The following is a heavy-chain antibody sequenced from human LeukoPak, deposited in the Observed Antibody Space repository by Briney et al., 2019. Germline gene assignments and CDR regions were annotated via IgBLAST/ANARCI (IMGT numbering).Heavy chain of an antibody. V-gene: IGHV3-23*01. CDR1: GFSFRNYA. CDR3: ARVEGKYQLLVYEKPFDY. J-gene: IGHJ4*02. D-gene: IGHD2-2*01. Sequence: GGSLRLSCLASGFSFRNYAMSWVRQAPGKELEWVSVFSGRDTTTDYVDSVRGRFTISRDNAKNSLYLQMNSLRAEDTALYHCARVEGKYQLLVYEKPFDYWGQGTLVTVSS. CDR2: FSGRDTTT.